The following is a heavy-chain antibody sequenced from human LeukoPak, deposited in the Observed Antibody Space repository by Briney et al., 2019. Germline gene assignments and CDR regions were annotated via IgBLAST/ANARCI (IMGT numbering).Heavy chain of an antibody. Sequence: GASVKVSCKASGYTFTDYYMHWVRQAPGQGLEWMGWINPNSGGTNYAQKFQDRVTMTRDTSISTAYMELSSLRSEDTAVYYCAREGVLWFGGKGFDYWGQGTLVTVSS. J-gene: IGHJ4*02. CDR1: GYTFTDYY. V-gene: IGHV1-2*02. D-gene: IGHD3-10*01. CDR3: AREGVLWFGGKGFDY. CDR2: INPNSGGT.